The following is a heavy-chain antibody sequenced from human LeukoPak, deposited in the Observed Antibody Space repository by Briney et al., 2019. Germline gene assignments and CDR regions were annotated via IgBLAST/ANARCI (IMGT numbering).Heavy chain of an antibody. J-gene: IGHJ4*02. V-gene: IGHV3-20*04. CDR1: GFTFDDYG. CDR2: INWNGGST. D-gene: IGHD5-18*01. Sequence: GGSLRLSCAASGFTFDDYGMSWVRQAPGKGLEWVSGINWNGGSTGYADSVKGRFTISRDNSKNSLYLQMNSLRAEDTALYYCAKVSGYSYGYDYWGQGTLVTVSS. CDR3: AKVSGYSYGYDY.